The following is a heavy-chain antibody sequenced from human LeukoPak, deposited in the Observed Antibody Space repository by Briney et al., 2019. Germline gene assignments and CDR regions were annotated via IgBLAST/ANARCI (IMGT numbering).Heavy chain of an antibody. CDR2: IIPIFGTA. D-gene: IGHD5-12*01. CDR3: ARLPYSGYDFIVRAEDNKGGA. V-gene: IGHV1-69*13. Sequence: ASVKVSCKASGGTFSSYAISWVRQAPGQGLEWMGGIIPIFGTANYAQKFQGRVTITADESTSTAYMELSSLRPEDTAVYYCARLPYSGYDFIVRAEDNKGGAWGQGTLVTVSS. CDR1: GGTFSSYA. J-gene: IGHJ5*02.